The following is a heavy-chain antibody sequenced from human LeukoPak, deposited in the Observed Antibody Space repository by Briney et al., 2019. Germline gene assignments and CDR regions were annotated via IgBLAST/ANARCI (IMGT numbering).Heavy chain of an antibody. D-gene: IGHD2-2*01. J-gene: IGHJ4*02. V-gene: IGHV1-2*02. Sequence: ASVKVSCKASGYTFTGYYMHWVRQAPGQGLEWMGWINPNSGGTNYAQKFQGRVTMTRDTSISTAYMELSRLRSDDTAMYYCARVCSSTSCYTTDDYWGQGTLVTVSS. CDR3: ARVCSSTSCYTTDDY. CDR2: INPNSGGT. CDR1: GYTFTGYY.